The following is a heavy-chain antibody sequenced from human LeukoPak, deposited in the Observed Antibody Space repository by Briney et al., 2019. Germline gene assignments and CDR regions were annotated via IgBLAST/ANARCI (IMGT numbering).Heavy chain of an antibody. CDR2: INTSTGSP. CDR3: ARTASGNYGTFDY. Sequence: ASVKVSCKASGYTFTTYPMNWIRQAPGQGLEWMGWINTSTGSPTYDQGFTGRFVFSLDTSVSTAYLQISSLKAEDTAVYYCARTASGNYGTFDYWGQGTLVTVSS. J-gene: IGHJ4*02. CDR1: GYTFTTYP. D-gene: IGHD1-26*01. V-gene: IGHV7-4-1*02.